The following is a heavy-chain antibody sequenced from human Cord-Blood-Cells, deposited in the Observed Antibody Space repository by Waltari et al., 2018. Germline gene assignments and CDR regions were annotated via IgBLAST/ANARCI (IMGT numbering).Heavy chain of an antibody. CDR2: IYWDDDK. Sequence: GWIRQPPGKALEWLALIYWDDDKRYSPSLKSRLTITKDTSKNQVVLTMTNMDPVDTATYYCAQVRGYCSSTSCWYFDLWGRGTLVTVSS. D-gene: IGHD2-2*01. CDR3: AQVRGYCSSTSCWYFDL. V-gene: IGHV2-5*02. J-gene: IGHJ2*01.